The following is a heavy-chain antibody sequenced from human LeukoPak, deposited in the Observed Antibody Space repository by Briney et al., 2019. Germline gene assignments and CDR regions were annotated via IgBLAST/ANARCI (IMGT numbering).Heavy chain of an antibody. CDR2: IKQDGSEK. Sequence: GGSRRLSCAASGFTFSSYWMSWVRQAPGKGLEWVANIKQDGSEKYYVDSVKGRFTISRDNAKNSLYLQMNGLRAEDTAVYYCARALRYFDWLLLGNPYYFDYWGQGTLVTVSS. J-gene: IGHJ4*02. V-gene: IGHV3-7*04. D-gene: IGHD3-9*01. CDR1: GFTFSSYW. CDR3: ARALRYFDWLLLGNPYYFDY.